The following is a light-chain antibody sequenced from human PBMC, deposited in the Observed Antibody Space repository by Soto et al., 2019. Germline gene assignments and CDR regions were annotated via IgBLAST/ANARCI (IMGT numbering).Light chain of an antibody. CDR2: AAS. V-gene: IGKV1-39*01. Sequence: DIPMTQSPSSLSASLVDRVSITCRASQTISNYLNWYQQKPGKAPKLLIYAASSLQSGIPSRFSGSGSETDFTLTISSLQPEDFATYYCQQSYSTPWTFGQGTKVDI. J-gene: IGKJ1*01. CDR3: QQSYSTPWT. CDR1: QTISNY.